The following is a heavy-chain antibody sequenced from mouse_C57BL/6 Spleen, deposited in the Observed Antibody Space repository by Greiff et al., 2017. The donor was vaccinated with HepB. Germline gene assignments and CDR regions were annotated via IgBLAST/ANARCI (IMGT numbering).Heavy chain of an antibody. J-gene: IGHJ2*01. D-gene: IGHD2-2*01. V-gene: IGHV1-53*01. Sequence: QVHVKQSGTELVKPGASVKLSCKASGYTFTSYWMHWVKQRPGQGLEWIGNINPSNGGTNYNEKFKSKATLTVDKSSSTAYMQLSSLTSEDSAVYYCARSPVYGYYFDYWGQGTTLTVSS. CDR2: INPSNGGT. CDR3: ARSPVYGYYFDY. CDR1: GYTFTSYW.